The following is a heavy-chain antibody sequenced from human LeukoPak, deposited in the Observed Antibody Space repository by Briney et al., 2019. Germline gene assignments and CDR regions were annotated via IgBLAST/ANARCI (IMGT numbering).Heavy chain of an antibody. CDR3: ARIMQTPWGMDV. CDR2: IYYSGST. D-gene: IGHD2-15*01. Sequence: SETLSLTCTVSGGSLSPYYWSWIRQPPGKGLEYIGYIYYSGSTDYNPSLKSRVTISVDTSKNHFSLRVSSVTAADTAVYYCARIMQTPWGMDVWGQGTTVTVSS. V-gene: IGHV4-59*01. CDR1: GGSLSPYY. J-gene: IGHJ6*02.